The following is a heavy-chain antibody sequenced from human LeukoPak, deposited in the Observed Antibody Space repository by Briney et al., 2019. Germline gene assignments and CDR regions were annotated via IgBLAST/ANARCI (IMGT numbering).Heavy chain of an antibody. CDR2: IYYSGST. CDR3: ARQNGVGLFSLP. V-gene: IGHV4-59*01. Sequence: ASETLSLTCTVSGGSISSYYWSWIRQPPGKGLEWIGYIYYSGSTNYNPSLKSRVTISVDTSKNQFSLKLSSVTAADTAVYYCARQNGVGLFSLPGGQGILVTVSS. D-gene: IGHD2-8*01. CDR1: GGSISSYY. J-gene: IGHJ4*02.